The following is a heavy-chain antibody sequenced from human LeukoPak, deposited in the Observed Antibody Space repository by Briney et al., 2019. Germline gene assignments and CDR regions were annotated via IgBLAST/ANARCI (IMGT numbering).Heavy chain of an antibody. V-gene: IGHV1-2*02. CDR1: GYTFTGYY. Sequence: GASVKVSCKASGYTFTGYYMHWVRQAPGQGLEWMGWINPNSGGTNYAQKFQGRVTMTRDTSISTAYMELSRLRSDDTAVYYCARGPVSSSSWGYYYYGMDVWGQGTTVTVSS. D-gene: IGHD6-6*01. CDR2: INPNSGGT. J-gene: IGHJ6*02. CDR3: ARGPVSSSSWGYYYYGMDV.